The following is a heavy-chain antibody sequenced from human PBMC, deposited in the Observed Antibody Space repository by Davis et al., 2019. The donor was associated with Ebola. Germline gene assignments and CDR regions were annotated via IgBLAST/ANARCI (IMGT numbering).Heavy chain of an antibody. J-gene: IGHJ6*02. Sequence: GESLKISCVASGFSLGSCAMSWVRQAPGKGLEWVSGIGSDGARHYADSVKGRFTISRDDSKNTLYLQMNSLRGEDTAVYYCAKDLFWWSASDVWGQGTTVTVS. CDR2: IGSDGAR. CDR3: AKDLFWWSASDV. CDR1: GFSLGSCA. D-gene: IGHD2-8*02. V-gene: IGHV3-23*01.